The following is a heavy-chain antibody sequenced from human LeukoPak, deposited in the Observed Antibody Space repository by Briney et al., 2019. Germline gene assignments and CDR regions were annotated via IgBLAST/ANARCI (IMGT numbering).Heavy chain of an antibody. CDR1: GGSISSSSYY. CDR3: ARLPVSSALVEY. Sequence: SETLSLTCTVSGGSISSSSYYWGWIRQPPGKGLEWLGSIYYSGSTYYNPSLKSRVTISVDTSKNQFSLKLSSVTAADTAAYYCARLPVSSALVEYWGQGTLVTVSS. D-gene: IGHD6-6*01. CDR2: IYYSGST. V-gene: IGHV4-39*01. J-gene: IGHJ4*02.